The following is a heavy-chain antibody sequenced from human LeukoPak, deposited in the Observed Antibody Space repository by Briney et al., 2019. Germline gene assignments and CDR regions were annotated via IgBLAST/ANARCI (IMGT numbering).Heavy chain of an antibody. CDR2: ISGSGTTT. V-gene: IGHV3-23*01. Sequence: GGSLRLSCGASGFIFSSYAMTWVRQTPGKGLEWVSGISGSGTTTYYADSVKGRFTISRDNSKNTLYLQMNSLRAEDTAVYYCAKDLRYSYGHDYWGQGTLVTVPS. J-gene: IGHJ4*02. CDR1: GFIFSSYA. D-gene: IGHD5-18*01. CDR3: AKDLRYSYGHDY.